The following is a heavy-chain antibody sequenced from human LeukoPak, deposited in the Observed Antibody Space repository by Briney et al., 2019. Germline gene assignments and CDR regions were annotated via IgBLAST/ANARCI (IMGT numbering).Heavy chain of an antibody. J-gene: IGHJ4*02. CDR3: ARGSDYGDGFDY. V-gene: IGHV3-33*01. CDR1: GFTFNNYG. D-gene: IGHD4-17*01. CDR2: IWFDGSNK. Sequence: GRSLRLSCAASGFTFNNYGMHWVRQAPGKGLEWVAVIWFDGSNKYYADSVKGRFLLSRDNSLNTLYLQMNSLRAEDTAVYYCARGSDYGDGFDYWGQGALVTVSS.